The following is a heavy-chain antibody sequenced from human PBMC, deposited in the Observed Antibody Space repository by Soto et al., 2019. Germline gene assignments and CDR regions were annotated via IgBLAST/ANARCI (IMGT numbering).Heavy chain of an antibody. CDR3: AKGDFDWLMDV. Sequence: ASVKVSCKASGYTFTGYYMHWVRQAPGRGLEWMGWINPNSGGTNYAQKFQGWVTMTRDTSISTAYMELNSLRAEGTAVYYCAKGDFDWLMDVWGQGTTVTVSS. CDR2: INPNSGGT. CDR1: GYTFTGYY. D-gene: IGHD3-9*01. V-gene: IGHV1-2*04. J-gene: IGHJ6*02.